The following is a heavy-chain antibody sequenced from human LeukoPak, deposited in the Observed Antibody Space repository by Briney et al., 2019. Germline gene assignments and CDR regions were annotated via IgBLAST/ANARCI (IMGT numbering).Heavy chain of an antibody. V-gene: IGHV3-33*01. Sequence: GGSLRLSCAASTFTFSNFGMHWVRQAPGKGLEWVAVIWYDGSNIYYADSVKGRFTVSRDNSKNTLYLQMNSLRAEDTAVYYCARDLKSGYSFGFDLWGQGTLVTVS. CDR2: IWYDGSNI. CDR1: TFTFSNFG. J-gene: IGHJ4*02. D-gene: IGHD5-18*01. CDR3: ARDLKSGYSFGFDL.